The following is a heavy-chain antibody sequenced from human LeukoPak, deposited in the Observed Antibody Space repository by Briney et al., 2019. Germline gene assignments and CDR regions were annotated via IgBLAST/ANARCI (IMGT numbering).Heavy chain of an antibody. CDR1: GFTFSSYG. V-gene: IGHV3-30*18. Sequence: GGSLRLSCAASGFTFSSYGIHWVRQAPGRGLEWVAVISYDGSNYYYADSVKGRFTISRDNSKNTLLLHMNSLRTEDTAVYYCAKGRGGDYSYGSYYFDSWGQGTLVTVSS. D-gene: IGHD5-18*01. CDR2: ISYDGSNY. CDR3: AKGRGGDYSYGSYYFDS. J-gene: IGHJ4*02.